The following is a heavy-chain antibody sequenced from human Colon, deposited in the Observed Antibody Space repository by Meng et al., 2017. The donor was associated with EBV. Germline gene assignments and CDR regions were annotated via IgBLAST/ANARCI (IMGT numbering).Heavy chain of an antibody. CDR2: TYYRSKWYN. D-gene: IGHD7-27*01. CDR3: ARDTTTWGNRGLDY. V-gene: IGHV6-1*01. CDR1: GDSVSSNRAA. Sequence: QRDQSGPGLVKPSPTLSLPCAISGDSVSSNRAAWNWIRQSPSRGLELLGRTYYRSKWYNEYAVSVEGRITINPDTSKNQFSLQLNSVTPDDTAVYYCARDTTTWGNRGLDYWGQGILVTVSS. J-gene: IGHJ4*02.